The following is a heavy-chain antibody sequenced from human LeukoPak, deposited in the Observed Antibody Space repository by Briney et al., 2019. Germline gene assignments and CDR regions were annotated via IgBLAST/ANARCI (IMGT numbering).Heavy chain of an antibody. V-gene: IGHV3-15*07. J-gene: IGHJ4*02. CDR2: IKSKTDGGTT. D-gene: IGHD3-3*01. CDR1: GFTLSNSW. Sequence: GGSLRLSCAVSGFTLSNSWMHWVRQAPGKGLEWVGRIKSKTDGGTTDYAAPVKGRFTISRDDSKNTLYLQMNSLKTEDTAVYYCTTAGPWYYDFWSGPPKDWGQGTLVTVSS. CDR3: TTAGPWYYDFWSGPPKD.